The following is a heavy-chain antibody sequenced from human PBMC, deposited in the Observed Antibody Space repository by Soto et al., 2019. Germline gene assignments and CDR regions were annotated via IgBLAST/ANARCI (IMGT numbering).Heavy chain of an antibody. Sequence: PSETLSLTCAVYGGSFSGYYGSWIRQPPGKGLEWIGEINHSGSTNYNPSLKSRVTISVDTSKNQFSLKLSSVTAADTAVYYCARGRPQWRRDNWFDPWGQGTLVTV. CDR1: GGSFSGYY. D-gene: IGHD6-19*01. J-gene: IGHJ5*02. V-gene: IGHV4-34*01. CDR3: ARGRPQWRRDNWFDP. CDR2: INHSGST.